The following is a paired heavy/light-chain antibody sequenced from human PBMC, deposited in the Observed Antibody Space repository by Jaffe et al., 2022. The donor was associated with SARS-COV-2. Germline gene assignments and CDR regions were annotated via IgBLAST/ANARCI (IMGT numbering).Heavy chain of an antibody. CDR2: TYYKSRWYN. J-gene: IGHJ3*02. Sequence: QVQLQQSGPGLVKPSQTLSLTCAISGDSVSSNSAAWYWIRQSPSRGLEWLGRTYYKSRWYNDYAESVRSRISINSDTSKNQFSLQLNSVIPEDTAVYYCARIETMVRGISTFDIWGQGTMVTVSS. CDR1: GDSVSSNSAA. V-gene: IGHV6-1*01. CDR3: ARIETMVRGISTFDI. D-gene: IGHD3-10*01.
Light chain of an antibody. CDR1: QSVSNF. V-gene: IGKV1-39*01. CDR2: AAS. CDR3: QQSYDTPRVT. J-gene: IGKJ5*01. Sequence: DIQMTQSPSSLSASVGDRVTITCRASQSVSNFLNWYQQKPGKAPKVLIYAASSLQNGVPSRFSGSGSGTDFTLTISSLQPEDFATYYCQQSYDTPRVTFGQGTRLEIK.